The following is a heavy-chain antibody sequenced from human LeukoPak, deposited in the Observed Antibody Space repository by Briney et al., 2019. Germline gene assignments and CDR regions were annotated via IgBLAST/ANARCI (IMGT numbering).Heavy chain of an antibody. D-gene: IGHD5-24*01. CDR1: GFTFSDYY. CDR3: ASSAPKRWLQYSGAFDI. V-gene: IGHV3-11*01. Sequence: GGSLRLSCAASGFTFSDYYMSWIRQAPGKGLEWVSYISSSGSTIYYADSVKGRFTISRDNAKNSLYLQMNSLRAEDTAVYYCASSAPKRWLQYSGAFDIWGQGTVVTVSS. J-gene: IGHJ3*02. CDR2: ISSSGSTI.